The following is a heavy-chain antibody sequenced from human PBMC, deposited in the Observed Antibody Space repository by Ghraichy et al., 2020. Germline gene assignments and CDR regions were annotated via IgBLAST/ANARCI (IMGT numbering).Heavy chain of an antibody. CDR1: GGSISSYY. CDR3: ARHEIAARRGWFDP. Sequence: SETLSLTCTVSGGSISSYYWSWIRQPPGKGLEWIGYIYYSGSTNYNPSLKSRVTISVDTSKNQFSLKLSSVTAADTAVYYCARHEIAARRGWFDPWGQGTLVTVSS. CDR2: IYYSGST. J-gene: IGHJ5*02. V-gene: IGHV4-59*08. D-gene: IGHD6-6*01.